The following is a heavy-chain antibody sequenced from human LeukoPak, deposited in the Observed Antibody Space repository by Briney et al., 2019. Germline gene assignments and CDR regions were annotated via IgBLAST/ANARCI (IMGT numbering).Heavy chain of an antibody. CDR2: ISGSGGST. J-gene: IGHJ4*02. Sequence: QSGGSLRLSCAASGFTFSSYAMNWVRQAPGKGLEWVSAISGSGGSTYYADSVKGRFTISRDNSKNTLYLQMNSLRAEDTAVYYCATSPYYDFWSGYHPGGPTDYWGQGTLVTVSS. V-gene: IGHV3-23*01. CDR1: GFTFSSYA. D-gene: IGHD3-3*01. CDR3: ATSPYYDFWSGYHPGGPTDY.